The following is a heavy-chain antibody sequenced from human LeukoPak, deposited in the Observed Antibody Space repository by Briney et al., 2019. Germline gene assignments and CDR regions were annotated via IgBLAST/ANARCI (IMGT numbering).Heavy chain of an antibody. V-gene: IGHV1-69*04. J-gene: IGHJ3*02. CDR3: ARYDSSGYSERAFDI. D-gene: IGHD3-22*01. CDR1: GGTFSSYA. Sequence: SVKVSCKASGGTFSSYAISWVRQAPGQELEWMGRIIPILGIANYAQKFQGRVTITADKSTSTAYMELSSLRSEDTAVYYCARYDSSGYSERAFDIWGQGTMVTVSS. CDR2: IIPILGIA.